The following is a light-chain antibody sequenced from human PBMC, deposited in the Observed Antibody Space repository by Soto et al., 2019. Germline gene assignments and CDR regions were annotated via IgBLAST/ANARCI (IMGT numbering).Light chain of an antibody. CDR3: AAWDAGVSGPA. CDR1: SSNIGSKY. Sequence: QPVLTQPPSASGTPGQRVTISCSGSSSNIGSKYVYWYQQLPRTAPKLLMYRNNQRPSGVPDRFSGSKSGTSASLAISGLRSEDEADYYCAAWDAGVSGPAFGGGNQLTVL. CDR2: RNN. J-gene: IGLJ7*01. V-gene: IGLV1-47*01.